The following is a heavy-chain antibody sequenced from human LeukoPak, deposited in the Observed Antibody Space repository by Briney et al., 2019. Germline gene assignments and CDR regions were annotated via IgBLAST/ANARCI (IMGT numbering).Heavy chain of an antibody. J-gene: IGHJ4*02. V-gene: IGHV3-23*01. Sequence: GGSLRLSCAASGFTFSSYAMSWVRQAPGKGLEWVSAISGSGGSTYYADSVKGRFTISRDNSKNTLYLQMNSLRAEDTAVYYCAKDRYRATMVRGVIIKGFDYWGQGTLVTVSS. CDR1: GFTFSSYA. CDR3: AKDRYRATMVRGVIIKGFDY. CDR2: ISGSGGST. D-gene: IGHD3-10*01.